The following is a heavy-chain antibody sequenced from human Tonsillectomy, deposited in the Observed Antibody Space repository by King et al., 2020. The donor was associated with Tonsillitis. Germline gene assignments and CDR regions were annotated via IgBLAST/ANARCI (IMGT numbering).Heavy chain of an antibody. CDR2: INPNSGGT. D-gene: IGHD2-15*01. V-gene: IGHV1-2*02. Sequence: QLVQSGAEVKKPGASVKVSCKASGYTFTGYYMHWVRQAPGQGLEWMGWINPNSGGTNYAQKFQGRVTMTRDTSISTAYMELSRLRSDDTAVYYCARRSYCSGGSCYSFDYWGQGTLVTVSS. J-gene: IGHJ4*02. CDR1: GYTFTGYY. CDR3: ARRSYCSGGSCYSFDY.